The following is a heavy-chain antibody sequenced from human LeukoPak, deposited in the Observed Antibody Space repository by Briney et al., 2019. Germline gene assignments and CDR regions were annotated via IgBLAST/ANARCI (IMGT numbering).Heavy chain of an antibody. CDR1: GGSISSYY. CDR3: ARGRSSGWYEFYY. CDR2: IYYSGST. Sequence: PSETLSLTCTVSGGSISSYYWSWIRQPPGKGLEWIGYIYYSGSTNYNPSLKSRVTISVDTSKNQFSLKLSSVTAADTAVYYCARGRSSGWYEFYYWGQGTLVTVSS. J-gene: IGHJ4*02. D-gene: IGHD6-19*01. V-gene: IGHV4-59*01.